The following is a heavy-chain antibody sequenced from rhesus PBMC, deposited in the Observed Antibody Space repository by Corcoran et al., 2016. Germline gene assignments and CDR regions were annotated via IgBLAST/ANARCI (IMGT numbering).Heavy chain of an antibody. CDR1: GGSISGYYY. CDR3: ASGAYCSGGVCPSYGLDS. J-gene: IGHJ6*01. CDR2: IYVNIART. V-gene: IGHV4-73*01. D-gene: IGHD2-39*02. Sequence: QVQLQQWGEGLVKPSETLSLTCAVYGGSISGYYYWSWIRQPPGKGLEWIGYIYVNIARTNYNPSLKNRVTISKDSSKNQFSLKLSSVTAADTAVYYCASGAYCSGGVCPSYGLDSWGQGVVVTVSS.